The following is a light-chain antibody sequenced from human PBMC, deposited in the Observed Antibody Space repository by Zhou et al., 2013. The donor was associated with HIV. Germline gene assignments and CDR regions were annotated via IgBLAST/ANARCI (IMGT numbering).Light chain of an antibody. Sequence: EIVLTQSPGTLSLSPGERATLSCRASHTISANYLAWYQQKPGQAPRLLVYGASSRATGIPDRFSGSGSGTDFTLTISRLEPEDFAVYYCQHYGSSRTFGQGTKVEIK. V-gene: IGKV3-20*01. CDR3: QHYGSSRT. CDR1: HTISANY. J-gene: IGKJ1*01. CDR2: GAS.